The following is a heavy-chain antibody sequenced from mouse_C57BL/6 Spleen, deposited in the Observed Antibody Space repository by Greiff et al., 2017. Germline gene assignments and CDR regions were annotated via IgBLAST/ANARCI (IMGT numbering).Heavy chain of an antibody. CDR3: TRGRSVTFAY. CDR2: ISSCCDSI. CDR1: GFTFSSYA. Sequence: EVKLMESGEGLVKPGGSLKLSCAASGFTFSSYAMSWVRQTPEMMLAWVAYISSCCDSIYYADTVKGRCTISRETARNTLYLQMSSLKSEDTAMYYCTRGRSVTFAYWGQGTLVTFSA. J-gene: IGHJ3*01. V-gene: IGHV5-9-1*02.